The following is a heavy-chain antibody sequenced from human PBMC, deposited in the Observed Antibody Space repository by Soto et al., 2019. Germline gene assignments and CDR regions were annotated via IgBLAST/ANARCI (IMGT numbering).Heavy chain of an antibody. CDR2: SYYSGNT. CDR3: ARRPTPAGWGFDY. J-gene: IGHJ4*02. Sequence: QLQLQESGPGLVKPSETLSLTCTVSGGSISSSSYYWGWIRQPPGKGLEWIGKSYYSGNTYYNPSLKSRVTTSVDTSKHQFSLKLSSVTAAHTAVYYCARRPTPAGWGFDYWGQGTLVTVSS. D-gene: IGHD1-26*01. V-gene: IGHV4-39*01. CDR1: GGSISSSSYY.